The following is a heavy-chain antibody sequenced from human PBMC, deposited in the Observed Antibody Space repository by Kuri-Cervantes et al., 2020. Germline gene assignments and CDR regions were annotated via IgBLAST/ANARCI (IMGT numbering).Heavy chain of an antibody. CDR2: INHSGST. Sequence: SETLSLTCAVYGGSFTGYYWSWIRQPPGKGLEWIGEINHSGSTNYNPSLKSRVTISVDTSKNQFSLKLSSVTAADTAVYYCARGSLYYYGSGSYPVYYYYYMDVWGKGTTVTVSS. CDR1: GGSFTGYY. J-gene: IGHJ6*03. CDR3: ARGSLYYYGSGSYPVYYYYYMDV. D-gene: IGHD3-10*01. V-gene: IGHV4-34*01.